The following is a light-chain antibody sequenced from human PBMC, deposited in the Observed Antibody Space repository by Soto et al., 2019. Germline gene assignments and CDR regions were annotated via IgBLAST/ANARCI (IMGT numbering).Light chain of an antibody. J-gene: IGLJ3*02. CDR2: LNSDGSH. CDR1: SGHSSYA. Sequence: QPVLTQSPSASASLGASVKLTCTLSSGHSSYAIAWHQQQPEKGPRYLMKLNSDGSHSKGDGIPDRFSGSSSGAERYLTISSLQSEDEAAYYCQTWGTGTLWVFGGGTQLTVL. CDR3: QTWGTGTLWV. V-gene: IGLV4-69*01.